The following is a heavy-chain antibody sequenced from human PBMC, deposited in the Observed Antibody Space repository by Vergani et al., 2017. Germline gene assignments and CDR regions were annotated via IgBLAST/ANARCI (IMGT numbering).Heavy chain of an antibody. CDR2: IKQDGSEK. J-gene: IGHJ6*02. V-gene: IGHV3-7*01. D-gene: IGHD6-6*01. Sequence: EVQLVESGGGLVQPGGSLRLSCAASGFTFSSYWMSWVRQAPGKGLEWVANIKQDGSEKYYVDSVKGRFTISRDNAKNSLYLQMNSLRAEDTAVYYCARDGAARYYYYYGMDVWGQGTMVTVSS. CDR1: GFTFSSYW. CDR3: ARDGAARYYYYYGMDV.